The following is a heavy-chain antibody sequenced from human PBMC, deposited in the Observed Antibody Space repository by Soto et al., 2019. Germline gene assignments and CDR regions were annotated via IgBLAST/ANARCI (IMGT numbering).Heavy chain of an antibody. CDR2: ISAYNGNT. Sequence: QVQLVQSGAEVKKPGASVKVSCKASGYTFTSYGIRWVRQAPGQGLEWMGWISAYNGNTNYAQKLQGRVTMTTDTSSSTACMELRSLRSDDTAVYYCSRYHGDYYYYYGMDVWGQGTTVTVSS. CDR3: SRYHGDYYYYYGMDV. V-gene: IGHV1-18*01. CDR1: GYTFTSYG. J-gene: IGHJ6*02. D-gene: IGHD4-17*01.